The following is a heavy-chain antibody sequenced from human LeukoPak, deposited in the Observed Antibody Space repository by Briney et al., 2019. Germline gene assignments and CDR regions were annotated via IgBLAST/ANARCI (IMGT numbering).Heavy chain of an antibody. CDR3: AKGGYCSSTSCYRDYYYYMDV. V-gene: IGHV3-30*02. CDR1: GFTFSSYG. D-gene: IGHD2-2*01. CDR2: IRYDGSNK. J-gene: IGHJ6*03. Sequence: PGGSLRLSCAASGFTFSSYGMHWVRQAPGKGLEWVAFIRYDGSNKYYADSVKGRFTISRDNSKNTLYLQMNSLRAEDTAVYYCAKGGYCSSTSCYRDYYYYMDVWGKGTTVTISS.